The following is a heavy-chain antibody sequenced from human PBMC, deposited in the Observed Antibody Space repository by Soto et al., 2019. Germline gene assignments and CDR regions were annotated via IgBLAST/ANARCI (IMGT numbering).Heavy chain of an antibody. CDR1: GDTFTSYG. Sequence: QVQLVQSGAEVKKPGASVKVSCKASGDTFTSYGISCVRQAPGQGLEWMGWISDYNGNTNYAQKVQGRVTMTTDTSTSKASMELRSLSSDDTAVYCCATVGCSSTSCYVSVFDIWGQGTMVTVSS. D-gene: IGHD2-2*01. V-gene: IGHV1-18*01. CDR2: ISDYNGNT. J-gene: IGHJ3*02. CDR3: ATVGCSSTSCYVSVFDI.